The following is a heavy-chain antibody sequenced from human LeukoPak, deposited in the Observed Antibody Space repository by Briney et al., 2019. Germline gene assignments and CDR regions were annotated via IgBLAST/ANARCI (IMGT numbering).Heavy chain of an antibody. V-gene: IGHV3-23*01. CDR1: GFTFSNSA. Sequence: GGSLRLSCEGSGFTFSNSAMTWVRQAPGRGLEWVSGVSGSGDRTNYADSVKSRFTVSRDNSKNTVYLEMNRLGVDDTAVYYCAKGLSSSTWADFDYWGQGVLVTVSS. J-gene: IGHJ4*02. CDR3: AKGLSSSTWADFDY. CDR2: VSGSGDRT. D-gene: IGHD6-13*01.